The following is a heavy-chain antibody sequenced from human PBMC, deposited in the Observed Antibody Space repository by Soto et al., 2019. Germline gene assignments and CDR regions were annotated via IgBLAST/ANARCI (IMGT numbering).Heavy chain of an antibody. J-gene: IGHJ4*02. Sequence: GLDLEWLALIYWDDDKRYSPSLKSRLTITKDTSKNQVVLTMTNMDPVDTATYYCAHSFLRGSGRSLDYWGQGTLVTVSS. D-gene: IGHD3-10*01. CDR2: IYWDDDK. V-gene: IGHV2-5*02. CDR3: AHSFLRGSGRSLDY.